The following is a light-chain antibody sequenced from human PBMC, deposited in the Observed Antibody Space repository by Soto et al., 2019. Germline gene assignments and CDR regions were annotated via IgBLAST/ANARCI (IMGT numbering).Light chain of an antibody. J-gene: IGKJ3*01. CDR2: AAA. CDR3: QKYSSVPV. CDR1: QGIRNF. Sequence: DIQMTQSPTSLSASVGDRVTVTCRACQGIRNFVAWYQQKPGKAPKLLIYAAATLQSWVPSRFSGSGSGTDFTLTINSLQPEDVATYSCQKYSSVPVFGPGTKVEIK. V-gene: IGKV1-27*01.